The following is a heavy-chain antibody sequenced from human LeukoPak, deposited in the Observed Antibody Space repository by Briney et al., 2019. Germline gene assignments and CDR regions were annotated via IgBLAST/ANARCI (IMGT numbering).Heavy chain of an antibody. CDR1: GGSITITNY. Sequence: SETLSLTCGVSGGSITITNYWTWVRQPPGKGLEWIGEVNLQGSTNYNPSLMGRVAISVDTSENHTSLQLTSVTAADTAVYYCAREGGPYRPLDYSGQGTLVTVSS. J-gene: IGHJ4*02. CDR3: AREGGPYRPLDY. CDR2: VNLQGST. V-gene: IGHV4-4*02.